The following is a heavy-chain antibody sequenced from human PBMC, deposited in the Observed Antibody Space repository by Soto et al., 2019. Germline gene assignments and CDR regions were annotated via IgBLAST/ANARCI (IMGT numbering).Heavy chain of an antibody. CDR2: ISYDGSNK. V-gene: IGHV3-30-3*01. D-gene: IGHD3-22*01. CDR3: ARAGYYYDSSGYRNFRGFDP. J-gene: IGHJ5*02. CDR1: GFTFSSYA. Sequence: PGGSLRLSCAASGFTFSSYAMHWVRQAPGKGLEWVAVISYDGSNKYYADSVKGRFTISRDNPKNTLYLQMNSLRAEDTAVYYCARAGYYYDSSGYRNFRGFDPWGQGTLVTVSS.